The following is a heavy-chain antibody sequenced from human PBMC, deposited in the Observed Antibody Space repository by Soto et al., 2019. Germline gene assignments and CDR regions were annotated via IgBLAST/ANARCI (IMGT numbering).Heavy chain of an antibody. CDR3: ARAIEYDILTGYSWYFDY. Sequence: GGSLRLSCAASGFTFSSYSMNWVRQAPGKGLEWVSSISSSSSYIYYADSVKGRFTISRDNAKNSLYLQMNSLRAEDTAVYYCARAIEYDILTGYSWYFDYWGQGTLVTVSS. CDR1: GFTFSSYS. V-gene: IGHV3-21*01. D-gene: IGHD3-9*01. J-gene: IGHJ4*02. CDR2: ISSSSSYI.